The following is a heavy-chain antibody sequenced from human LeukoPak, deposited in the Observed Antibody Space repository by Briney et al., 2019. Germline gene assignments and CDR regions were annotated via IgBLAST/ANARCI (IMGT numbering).Heavy chain of an antibody. CDR3: ARGRPYISSPDY. V-gene: IGHV4-59*01. D-gene: IGHD6-13*01. Sequence: SETLSLTCTVSGGSISSYYWSWIRQPPGKGLEWIGYIYYSGSTNYNPSLKSRVTISVDTSKNQFSLKLSSVTAADTAVYYCARGRPYISSPDYWGQGTLVTVSS. CDR1: GGSISSYY. CDR2: IYYSGST. J-gene: IGHJ4*02.